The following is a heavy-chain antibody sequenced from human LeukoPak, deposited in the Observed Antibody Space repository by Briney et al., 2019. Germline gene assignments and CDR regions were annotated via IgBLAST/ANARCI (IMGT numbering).Heavy chain of an antibody. Sequence: GGSLRLSCAASGFTFSSYGMHWVRQAPGKGLEWVAVIWYDGSNKYYADSVKGRFTISRDNSKNTLYLQMNSLRAEDTAVYYCAKSRSPSVGLEGDWFDPWGQGTLVTVSS. V-gene: IGHV3-33*06. CDR2: IWYDGSNK. J-gene: IGHJ5*02. CDR1: GFTFSSYG. CDR3: AKSRSPSVGLEGDWFDP. D-gene: IGHD5/OR15-5a*01.